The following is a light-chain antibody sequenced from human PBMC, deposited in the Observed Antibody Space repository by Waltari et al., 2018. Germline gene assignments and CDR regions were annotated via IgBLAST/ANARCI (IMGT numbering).Light chain of an antibody. CDR2: LGS. Sequence: IVMTQSTLSLSVTPGEPASISCRSSQSLLNSNGYNYLDWYLQKPGQSPQHLIYLGSYRASGVPDRFSGSGSGTDFTLKISRVEAEDVGVYYCMQALETAPWTFGQGTKVEIK. V-gene: IGKV2-28*01. CDR3: MQALETAPWT. CDR1: QSLLNSNGYNY. J-gene: IGKJ1*01.